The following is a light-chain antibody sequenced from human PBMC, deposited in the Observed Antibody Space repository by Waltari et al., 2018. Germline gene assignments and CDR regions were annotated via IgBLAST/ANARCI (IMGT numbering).Light chain of an antibody. J-gene: IGLJ3*02. CDR1: SGHTSHA. CDR3: QTWDTGILV. Sequence: QLVLTQSPSASASLGASVKVTCTLSSGHTSHAIAWYQQQPEKGPRYLMKINSDGSHSKGDGIPDRFSGSSSGAERYLTISSLQSEDDADYYCQTWDTGILVFGGGTKLTVL. V-gene: IGLV4-69*01. CDR2: INSDGSH.